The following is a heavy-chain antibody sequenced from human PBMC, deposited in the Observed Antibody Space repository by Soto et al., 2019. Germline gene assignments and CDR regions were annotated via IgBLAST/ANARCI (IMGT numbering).Heavy chain of an antibody. J-gene: IGHJ6*02. CDR3: ARTESSGWSTRYGMDV. CDR1: GFTFGNFA. V-gene: IGHV3-23*01. D-gene: IGHD6-19*01. CDR2: ISGSGGDT. Sequence: EVQLLESGGGLVQPGRSLRLFCAVSGFTFGNFAMTWVRQAPGKGLEWVSGISGSGGDTYYADSVKGRFTISRDNSKNSLYLQMSSLRADDTATFYCARTESSGWSTRYGMDVWGQGTTVTVSS.